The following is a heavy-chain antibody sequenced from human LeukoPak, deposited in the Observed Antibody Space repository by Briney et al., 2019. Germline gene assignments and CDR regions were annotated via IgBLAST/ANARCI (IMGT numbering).Heavy chain of an antibody. D-gene: IGHD3-10*01. J-gene: IGHJ4*02. CDR3: AKNVLPRVGELLWFDY. CDR2: ISWKSGSI. Sequence: PGGSLRLSCAASGFTFDDYAMHGVRQAPGKGLEGVSGISWKSGSIGYADSVKGRFTISRDNAKNSLYLQMNSLRAEDTALYYCAKNVLPRVGELLWFDYWGQGTLVTVSS. CDR1: GFTFDDYA. V-gene: IGHV3-9*01.